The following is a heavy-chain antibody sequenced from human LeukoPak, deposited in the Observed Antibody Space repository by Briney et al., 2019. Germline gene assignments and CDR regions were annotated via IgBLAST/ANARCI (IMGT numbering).Heavy chain of an antibody. CDR1: GGSISSSSYY. V-gene: IGHV4-39*07. J-gene: IGHJ4*02. CDR2: INHSGST. CDR3: ARVESWWLRKIDY. D-gene: IGHD5-12*01. Sequence: SETLSLTCTVSGGSISSSSYYWSWIRQPPGKGLEWIGEINHSGSTNYNPSLKSRVTISVDTSKNQFSLKLSSVTAADTAVYYCARVESWWLRKIDYWGQGTLVTVSS.